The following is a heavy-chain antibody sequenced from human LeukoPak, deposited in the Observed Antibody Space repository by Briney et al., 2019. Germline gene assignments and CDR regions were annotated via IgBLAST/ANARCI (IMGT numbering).Heavy chain of an antibody. Sequence: SETLSLTCTVSGGSISSSSYYWGWIRQPPGKGLEWIGSIYYSGSTYYNPSLKSRVTISVDTSKNQFSLKLSSVTAADTAVYYCVKDPPRAAWLSDDQSNHGHWGQGTLVTVSS. J-gene: IGHJ4*02. CDR3: VKDPPRAAWLSDDQSNHGH. V-gene: IGHV4-39*07. CDR1: GGSISSSSYY. D-gene: IGHD4-11*01. CDR2: IYYSGST.